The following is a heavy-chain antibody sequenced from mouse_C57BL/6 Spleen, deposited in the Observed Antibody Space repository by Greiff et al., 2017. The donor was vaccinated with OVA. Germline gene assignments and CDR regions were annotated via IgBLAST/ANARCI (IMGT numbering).Heavy chain of an antibody. CDR2: IDPNSGGT. CDR1: GYTFTSYW. Sequence: VQLQQSGAELVKPGASVKLSCKASGYTFTSYWMHWVKQRPGRGLEWIGRIDPNSGGTKYNEKFKSKATLTVDKPSSTAYMQLSSLTSEDSAVYYCARRGFGDGYYDYAMDYWGQGTSVTVSS. D-gene: IGHD2-3*01. J-gene: IGHJ4*01. V-gene: IGHV1-72*01. CDR3: ARRGFGDGYYDYAMDY.